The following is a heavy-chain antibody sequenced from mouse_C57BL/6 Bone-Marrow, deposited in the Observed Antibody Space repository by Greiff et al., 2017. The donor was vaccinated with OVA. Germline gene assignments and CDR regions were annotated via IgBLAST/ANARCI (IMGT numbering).Heavy chain of an antibody. Sequence: QVHVKQSGPELVKPGASVKISCKASGYTFTDYYINWVKQRPGQGLEWIGWIFPGSGSTYYNEKFKGKATLTVDKSSSTAYMLLSSLTSEDSAVYFCAREGLYGSSYYFDYWGQGTTLTVSS. D-gene: IGHD1-1*01. J-gene: IGHJ2*01. CDR1: GYTFTDYY. CDR2: IFPGSGST. CDR3: AREGLYGSSYYFDY. V-gene: IGHV1-75*01.